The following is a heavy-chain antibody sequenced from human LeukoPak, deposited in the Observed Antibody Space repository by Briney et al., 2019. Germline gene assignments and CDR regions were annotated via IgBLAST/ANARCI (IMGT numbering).Heavy chain of an antibody. V-gene: IGHV4-61*02. CDR1: GGSISSGSYY. CDR3: ARTAKYYYGSETYYFFDY. CDR2: IYTSGST. D-gene: IGHD3-10*01. J-gene: IGHJ4*02. Sequence: SETLSLTCTVSGGSISSGSYYWSWIRQPAGKRLEWIGRIYTSGSTDYNPSLRSRVTISLDTSQNQFSLKLTSVTPADTAVYYCARTAKYYYGSETYYFFDYWGQGTLVTVSS.